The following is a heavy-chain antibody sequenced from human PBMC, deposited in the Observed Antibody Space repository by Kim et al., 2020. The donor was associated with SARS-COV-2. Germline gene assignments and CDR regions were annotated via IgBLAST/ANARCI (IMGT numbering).Heavy chain of an antibody. CDR1: GGSISSSSYY. CDR2: IYYSGST. V-gene: IGHV4-39*01. CDR3: ARRTHKNYCDSSGYWGGACYI. Sequence: SETLSLTCTVSGGSISSSSYYWGWIRQPPGKGLEWIGSIYYSGSTYYNPSLKSRVTISVDTSKNQFSLKLSSVTAADTAVYYCARRTHKNYCDSSGYWGGACYIWGQGTMVTVSS. D-gene: IGHD3-22*01. J-gene: IGHJ3*02.